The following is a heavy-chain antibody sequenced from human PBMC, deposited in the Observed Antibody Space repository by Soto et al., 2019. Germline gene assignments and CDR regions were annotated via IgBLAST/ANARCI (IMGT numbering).Heavy chain of an antibody. CDR2: INAGNGNT. J-gene: IGHJ6*02. D-gene: IGHD2-8*01. V-gene: IGHV1-3*01. CDR1: GYTFTSYA. CDR3: ARDPYHVLMVNAPNLYGMDV. Sequence: GASVKVSCKASGYTFTSYAMHWVRQAPGQRLEWMGWINAGNGNTKYSQKFQGRVTMTTDTSTTTAYMEPRSLRSDDTAVYYCARDPYHVLMVNAPNLYGMDVWGQGTTVTVSS.